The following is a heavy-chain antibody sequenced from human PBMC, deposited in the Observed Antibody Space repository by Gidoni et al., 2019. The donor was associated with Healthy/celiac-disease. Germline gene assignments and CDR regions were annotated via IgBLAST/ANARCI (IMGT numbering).Heavy chain of an antibody. J-gene: IGHJ4*02. Sequence: QVQLVESGGGVVQPGRSLRLSCAASGFTFSSYGMHGVRQAPGKGLEGVAVIWYEGSNKYYADSVKGRFTISRDNSKNTLYLQMNSLRAEDTAVYYCAREPYGDYDLFDYWGQGTLVTVSS. D-gene: IGHD4-17*01. CDR1: GFTFSSYG. CDR2: IWYEGSNK. CDR3: AREPYGDYDLFDY. V-gene: IGHV3-33*01.